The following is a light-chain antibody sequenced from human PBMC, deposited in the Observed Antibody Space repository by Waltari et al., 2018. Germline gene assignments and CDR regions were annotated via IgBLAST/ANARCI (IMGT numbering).Light chain of an antibody. V-gene: IGLV2-14*03. CDR1: RSDIGSYNF. Sequence: QSALTQPASVSGSPGQSITIPCTGTRSDIGSYNFVPWYQKHPGKAPKVMIYDVNNRPSGVSSRFSGSKSGNTASLTISGLQAEDEADYYCSSYTTGSTRYVFGSGTKVTVL. CDR2: DVN. J-gene: IGLJ1*01. CDR3: SSYTTGSTRYV.